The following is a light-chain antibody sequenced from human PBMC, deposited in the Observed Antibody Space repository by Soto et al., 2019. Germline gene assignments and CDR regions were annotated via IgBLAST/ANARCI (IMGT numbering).Light chain of an antibody. J-gene: IGKJ2*01. V-gene: IGKV3-15*01. CDR1: RSVSSD. CDR3: QHYSEWPQT. CDR2: GAS. Sequence: EIVLTQSPATLSVSPGERVTLSCRASRSVSSDLAWYQKKPGQAPGLLVHGASTRATGIPGRFSGSGSGTEFSLTISSLQSEDFAVYYCQHYSEWPQTFGQGTKLEIK.